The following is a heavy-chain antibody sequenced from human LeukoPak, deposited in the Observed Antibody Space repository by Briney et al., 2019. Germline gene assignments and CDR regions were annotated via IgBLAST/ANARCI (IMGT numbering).Heavy chain of an antibody. D-gene: IGHD3-22*01. CDR1: GGTFSSYA. CDR2: IIPILGIA. CDR3: ARAVYDSSGYYYVFDY. Sequence: SVKVSCKASGGTFSSYAISWVRQAPGQGLEWMGRIIPILGIANYAQKFQGRVTITADKSTSTAYMELSSLRSEDTAVYYCARAVYDSSGYYYVFDYWGQGTLVTVPS. J-gene: IGHJ4*02. V-gene: IGHV1-69*04.